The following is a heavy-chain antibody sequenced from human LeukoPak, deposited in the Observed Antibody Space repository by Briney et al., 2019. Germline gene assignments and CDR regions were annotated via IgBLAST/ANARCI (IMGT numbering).Heavy chain of an antibody. Sequence: SETLSLTCTVSGGSISSYYWSWIRQPPGKGLEWIGYIYYSGSTNYNPSLKSRVTISVDTSKNQFSLKLSSVTAADTAVYYCAREEDYGGNREYFQHWGQGTLVTVSS. CDR1: GGSISSYY. V-gene: IGHV4-59*01. J-gene: IGHJ1*01. D-gene: IGHD4-23*01. CDR2: IYYSGST. CDR3: AREEDYGGNREYFQH.